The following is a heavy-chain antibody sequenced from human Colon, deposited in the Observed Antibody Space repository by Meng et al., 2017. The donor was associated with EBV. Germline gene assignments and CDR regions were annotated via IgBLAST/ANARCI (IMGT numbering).Heavy chain of an antibody. CDR3: ARVPTTGYKDH. CDR2: VGHPGSA. D-gene: IGHD3-9*01. J-gene: IGHJ4*02. V-gene: IGHV4-34*01. CDR1: GGFFRGYV. Sequence: QVLLRLVGAGLLRHSGPLVRNSTVNGGFFRGYVGRWVRHPPGKGMEWMGEVGHPGSANHNPSLKSRVTISVDASEKQFSMRLPSVTAADSAVYYCARVPTTGYKDHWGQGTLVTVSS.